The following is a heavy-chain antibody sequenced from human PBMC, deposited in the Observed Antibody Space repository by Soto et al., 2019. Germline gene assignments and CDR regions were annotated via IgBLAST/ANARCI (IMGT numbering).Heavy chain of an antibody. CDR2: ISYDGSNK. Sequence: XGCLRLAWAASGFTFSSDGMGWVRQAAGKGREWLAVISYDGSNKYYSASVKRRFTISRDNSNNTLYLQMNSLRAEDTAVYYCATGGYCIACSCYSCGFDVWGQGTTVTVSS. CDR3: ATGGYCIACSCYSCGFDV. D-gene: IGHD2-15*01. V-gene: IGHV3-30*03. J-gene: IGHJ6*02. CDR1: GFTFSSDG.